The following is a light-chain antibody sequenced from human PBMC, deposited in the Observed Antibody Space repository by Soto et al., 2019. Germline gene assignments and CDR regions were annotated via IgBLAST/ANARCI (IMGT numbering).Light chain of an antibody. CDR1: SSTIGNNA. J-gene: IGLJ2*01. CDR2: YDD. CDR3: AAWDYSLNGVV. Sequence: QSVLTQPPSVSEAPRQRVTISCSGSSSTIGNNAVNWYQQLPGKAPKLLIYYDDLLPSGVSDRFSGSKSGTSASLAISGLQSEDEADYYCAAWDYSLNGVVFGGGTKLTVL. V-gene: IGLV1-36*01.